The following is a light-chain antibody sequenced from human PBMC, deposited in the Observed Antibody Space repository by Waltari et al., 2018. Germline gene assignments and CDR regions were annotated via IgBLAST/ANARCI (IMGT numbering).Light chain of an antibody. Sequence: SYELTQPPEVSVSPGQTARITCSGDALPKQYAYWYQQKPGQAPVLVIYKDSERPSGIPERFSGSSSGTTVTLTISGVQAEDEADYYCQSADSSGTYVFGTGTKVTVL. V-gene: IGLV3-25*03. CDR2: KDS. CDR3: QSADSSGTYV. J-gene: IGLJ1*01. CDR1: ALPKQY.